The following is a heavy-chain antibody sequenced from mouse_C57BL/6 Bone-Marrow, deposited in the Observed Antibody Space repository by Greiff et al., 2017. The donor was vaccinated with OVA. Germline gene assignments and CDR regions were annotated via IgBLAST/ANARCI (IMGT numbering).Heavy chain of an antibody. Sequence: VQLQQSGAELVRPGASVKLSCTASGFNIKDYYMHWVKQRPEQGLEWIGRIDPEDGDTEYAPKFQGKATMTADTSSNTAYLQLSSLTSEDTAVYYCTPYYYGSSSHWYFDVWGTGTTVTVSS. J-gene: IGHJ1*03. D-gene: IGHD1-1*01. CDR3: TPYYYGSSSHWYFDV. CDR2: IDPEDGDT. CDR1: GFNIKDYY. V-gene: IGHV14-1*01.